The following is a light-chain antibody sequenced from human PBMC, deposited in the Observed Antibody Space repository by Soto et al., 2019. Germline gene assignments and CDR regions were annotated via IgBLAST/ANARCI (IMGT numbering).Light chain of an antibody. CDR1: SSNIGAGYD. CDR3: QSSDSSLSAVV. J-gene: IGLJ2*01. CDR2: GNS. V-gene: IGLV1-40*01. Sequence: QSVLTQPPSVSGAPGQRVTISCTGSSSNIGAGYDVHWYQQLPGTAPKVLIYGNSNRPSGVPDRFSGSKSGTSASLAITGLQAEDEADYYCQSSDSSLSAVVFGGGTKVTVL.